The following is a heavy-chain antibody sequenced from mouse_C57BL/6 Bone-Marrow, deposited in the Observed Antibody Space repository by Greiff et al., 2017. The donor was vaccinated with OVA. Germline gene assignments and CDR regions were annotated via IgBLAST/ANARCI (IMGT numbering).Heavy chain of an antibody. CDR1: GFTFSDYY. Sequence: DVMLVESEGGLVQPGSSMKLSCTASGFTFSDYYMAWVRQVPEKGLEWVANINYDGSSTYYLDSLKSRFIISRDNAKNILYLQMSSLKSEDTATYYCARDPSNAWIAYWGQGTLVTVSA. D-gene: IGHD2-5*01. CDR3: ARDPSNAWIAY. V-gene: IGHV5-16*01. CDR2: INYDGSST. J-gene: IGHJ3*01.